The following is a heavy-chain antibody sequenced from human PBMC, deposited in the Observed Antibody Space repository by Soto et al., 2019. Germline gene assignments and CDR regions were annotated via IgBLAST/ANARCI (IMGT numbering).Heavy chain of an antibody. J-gene: IGHJ4*02. CDR1: GFPFSSYG. CDR2: IWYDGSNK. V-gene: IGHV3-33*01. CDR3: ARAATYGDYVYLGVDY. D-gene: IGHD4-17*01. Sequence: QVQLVESGGAVVRPGRSLRPSCAASGFPFSSYGRTGVRQAPGRGLGGVAVIWYDGSNKYYADSVKGRFTISRDNSKNTLYLQMNSLRAEDTAVYYCARAATYGDYVYLGVDYWGQGTLVTVSS.